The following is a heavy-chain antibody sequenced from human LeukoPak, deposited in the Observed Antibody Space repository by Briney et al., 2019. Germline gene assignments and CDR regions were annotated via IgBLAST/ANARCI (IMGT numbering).Heavy chain of an antibody. CDR1: GFSFNSYW. D-gene: IGHD3-10*01. Sequence: PGGSLRLSCAASGFSFNSYWMHWVRQAPGSGLVWVSRISNDGRSTSFADSVKGRLTSSRDNAKNTMYLQMNSLSAEDTAVSYCTRGREGNYGLFDSWGQGTLVTVSS. CDR3: TRGREGNYGLFDS. J-gene: IGHJ4*02. CDR2: ISNDGRST. V-gene: IGHV3-74*01.